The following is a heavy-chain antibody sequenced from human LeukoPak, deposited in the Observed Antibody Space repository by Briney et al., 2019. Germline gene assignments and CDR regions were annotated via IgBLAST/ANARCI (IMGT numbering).Heavy chain of an antibody. Sequence: PSETLSLTCTVSGGSISSSSYYWGWIRQPPGKGLEWIGSIYYSGSTYYNPSLKSRVTISVDTSKNQFSLKLSSVTAADTAVYYCARDRVRYFDWLSGLDYWGQGTLVTVSS. D-gene: IGHD3-9*01. CDR1: GGSISSSSYY. V-gene: IGHV4-39*07. CDR2: IYYSGST. J-gene: IGHJ4*02. CDR3: ARDRVRYFDWLSGLDY.